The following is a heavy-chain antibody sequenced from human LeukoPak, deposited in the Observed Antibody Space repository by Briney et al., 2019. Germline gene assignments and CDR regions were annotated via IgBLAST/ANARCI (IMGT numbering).Heavy chain of an antibody. D-gene: IGHD3-22*01. J-gene: IGHJ4*02. V-gene: IGHV4-4*09. CDR3: ANSYDSKIVPFDN. CDR2: VYSSGST. CDR1: GASISGSY. Sequence: SETLSLTCTVSGASISGSYWNWVRQPPGRELEWIGYVYSSGSTDYNPSLKSRVAISVDASKNQFSLKLTSVTAADTAVYYCANSYDSKIVPFDNWGQGALVTVSS.